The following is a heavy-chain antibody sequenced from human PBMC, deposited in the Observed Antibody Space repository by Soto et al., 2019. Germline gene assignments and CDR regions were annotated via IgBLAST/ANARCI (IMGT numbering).Heavy chain of an antibody. D-gene: IGHD3-9*01. Sequence: GGSLRLSCAASGFTFSSYSMNWVRQAPGKGLEWVSYISSSSSTIYYADSVKGRFTISRGNAENTVYLQMNSLRAEDTAIYYCARGGLHGYYKDNWGQGTLVTVSS. CDR2: ISSSSSTI. J-gene: IGHJ4*02. CDR1: GFTFSSYS. V-gene: IGHV3-48*01. CDR3: ARGGLHGYYKDN.